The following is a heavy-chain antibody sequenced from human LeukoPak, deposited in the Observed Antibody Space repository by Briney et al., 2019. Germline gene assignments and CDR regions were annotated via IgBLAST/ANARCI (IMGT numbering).Heavy chain of an antibody. CDR2: INPSGGST. J-gene: IGHJ3*02. D-gene: IGHD3-9*01. CDR3: ARDLTRNRDLDYDILTGYYFDAFDI. CDR1: GYTFTSYY. Sequence: ASVKVSCKASGYTFTSYYMHWVRQAPGQGLEWMGIINPSGGSTSYAQTFQGRVTMTRDTSTSTVYMELSSLRSEDTAVYYCARDLTRNRDLDYDILTGYYFDAFDIWGQGTMVTVSS. V-gene: IGHV1-46*01.